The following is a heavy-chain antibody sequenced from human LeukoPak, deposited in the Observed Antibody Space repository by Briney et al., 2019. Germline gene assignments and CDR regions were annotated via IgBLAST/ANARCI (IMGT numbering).Heavy chain of an antibody. Sequence: SVKVSCKASGGTFSSYAISRVRQAPGQGLEWMGGIIPIFGTANYAQKFQGRVTITADESTSTAYMELSSLRSEDTAVYYCAKTSQLWFGYYFDYWGQGTLVTVSS. CDR2: IIPIFGTA. CDR3: AKTSQLWFGYYFDY. CDR1: GGTFSSYA. D-gene: IGHD5-18*01. J-gene: IGHJ4*02. V-gene: IGHV1-69*13.